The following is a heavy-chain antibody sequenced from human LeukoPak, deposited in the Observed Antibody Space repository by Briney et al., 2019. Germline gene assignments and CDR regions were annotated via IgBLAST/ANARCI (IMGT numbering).Heavy chain of an antibody. Sequence: SETLSLTCAVYGGSFSGYYWSWIRQPPGKGLEWIGEINHSGSTNYNPSLKSRVTISVDTSKNQFSLKLSSVTAADTAVYYCARRLRYSSSWFYWYFDLWGRGTLVTVSP. J-gene: IGHJ2*01. V-gene: IGHV4-34*01. CDR2: INHSGST. D-gene: IGHD6-13*01. CDR3: ARRLRYSSSWFYWYFDL. CDR1: GGSFSGYY.